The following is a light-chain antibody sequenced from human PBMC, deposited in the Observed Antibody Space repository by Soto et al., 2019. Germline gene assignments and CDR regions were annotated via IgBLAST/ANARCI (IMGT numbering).Light chain of an antibody. CDR3: QSYDSSLSGWV. CDR1: SSNIGAGYD. CDR2: GNS. Sequence: QSVLTQPPSVSGAPGQRVTISCTGSSSNIGAGYDVHWYQQLPGTAPKLLICGNSNRPSGVPDRFSGSKSGTSASLAITGLLPEDEADYYCQSYDSSLSGWVFGGGTKLTVL. J-gene: IGLJ3*02. V-gene: IGLV1-40*01.